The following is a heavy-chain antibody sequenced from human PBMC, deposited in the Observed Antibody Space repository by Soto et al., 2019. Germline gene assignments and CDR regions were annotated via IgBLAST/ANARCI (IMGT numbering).Heavy chain of an antibody. D-gene: IGHD2-21*02. CDR1: GGSVSSGSYY. CDR3: ATTKVVTRGYYYYGMDV. V-gene: IGHV4-61*01. CDR2: IYYSGST. J-gene: IGHJ6*02. Sequence: QVQLQESGPGLVKPSETLSLTCTVSGGSVSSGSYYWSWIRQPPGKGLEWIGYIYYSGSTNYNPSLKSLVTISVDTSKNKFSLKLSSVTAADTAVYYCATTKVVTRGYYYYGMDVWGQGTTVTVSS.